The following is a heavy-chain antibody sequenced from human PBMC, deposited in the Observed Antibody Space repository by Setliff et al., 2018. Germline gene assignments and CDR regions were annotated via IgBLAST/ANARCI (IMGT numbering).Heavy chain of an antibody. CDR2: ISLSSTTI. CDR3: ARDAAPTYYYGSGSYPSYYYYGMDV. J-gene: IGHJ6*02. D-gene: IGHD3-10*01. Sequence: GGSLRLSCAASGFTFSSYSMNWVRQAPGKGLEWVSYISLSSTTIYYADSVKGRFTISRDNAKNSLYLQMNSLRAEDTAVYYCARDAAPTYYYGSGSYPSYYYYGMDVWGQGTTVTVSS. V-gene: IGHV3-48*04. CDR1: GFTFSSYS.